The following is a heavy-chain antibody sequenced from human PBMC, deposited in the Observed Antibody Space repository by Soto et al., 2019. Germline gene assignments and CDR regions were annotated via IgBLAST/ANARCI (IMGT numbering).Heavy chain of an antibody. J-gene: IGHJ6*02. Sequence: ASVKVSCKASGYTFTSYAMHWVRQAPGQRREWMGWINAGNGNTKYSQKFQGRVTITRDTSASTAYMELSSLRSEDTAVYYCARGFHGNYGDWGDYYCGMDVWGQGTTVTAP. V-gene: IGHV1-3*01. CDR1: GYTFTSYA. CDR3: ARGFHGNYGDWGDYYCGMDV. D-gene: IGHD4-17*01. CDR2: INAGNGNT.